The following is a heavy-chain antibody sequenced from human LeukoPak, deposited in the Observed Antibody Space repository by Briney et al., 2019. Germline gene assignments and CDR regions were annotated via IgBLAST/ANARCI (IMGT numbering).Heavy chain of an antibody. CDR2: IYPGDSDT. Sequence: GESLKISCKGSGYSFTSYWIGWVRQMPGKGLEWMGIIYPGDSDTRYSPSFQGQVTISADKSISTAYLQWSSLKASDTAMYYCASSREQWLVQDAFDIWGQGTMVTVSS. V-gene: IGHV5-51*01. CDR1: GYSFTSYW. CDR3: ASSREQWLVQDAFDI. D-gene: IGHD6-19*01. J-gene: IGHJ3*02.